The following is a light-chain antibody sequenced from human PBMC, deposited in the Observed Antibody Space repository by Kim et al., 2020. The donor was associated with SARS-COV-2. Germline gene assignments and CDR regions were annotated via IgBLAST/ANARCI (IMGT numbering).Light chain of an antibody. Sequence: VSPGQTASITSSGDKLGDKYACWYQQKPGQSPVLVIYQDSKRPSGIPERFSGSNSGNTATLTISGTQAMDEADYYCQAWDSSINYVFGTGTKVTVL. V-gene: IGLV3-1*01. CDR3: QAWDSSINYV. J-gene: IGLJ1*01. CDR2: QDS. CDR1: KLGDKY.